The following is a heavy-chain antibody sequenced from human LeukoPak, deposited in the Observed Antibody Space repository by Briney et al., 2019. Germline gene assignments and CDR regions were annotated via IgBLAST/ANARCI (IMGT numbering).Heavy chain of an antibody. Sequence: GGSLRLSCAASGFTFSSYTMNWVRQTPEKGLEWVSSISSSGSYIYYADSVKGRFTISRDNAKNSLYLQMNSLRAEDTAVYYCARGDIVPMVYPFDPWGQGTLVTVSS. CDR3: ARGDIVPMVYPFDP. J-gene: IGHJ5*02. D-gene: IGHD2-8*01. V-gene: IGHV3-21*01. CDR1: GFTFSSYT. CDR2: ISSSGSYI.